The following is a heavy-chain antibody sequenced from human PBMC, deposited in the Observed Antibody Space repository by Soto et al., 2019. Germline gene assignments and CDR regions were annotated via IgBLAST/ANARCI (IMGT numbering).Heavy chain of an antibody. CDR1: GYTFTSYG. D-gene: IGHD3-9*01. CDR3: ARESSDILTGHAFDI. CDR2: ISAYNGNT. J-gene: IGHJ3*02. Sequence: QVQLVQSGAEVKKPGASVKVSCKASGYTFTSYGISWVRQAPGQGLEWMGWISAYNGNTNYAQKLQGRVTMTTDTSTSTANMEPRSLRSDDTAVYYCARESSDILTGHAFDIWGQGTMVTVSS. V-gene: IGHV1-18*01.